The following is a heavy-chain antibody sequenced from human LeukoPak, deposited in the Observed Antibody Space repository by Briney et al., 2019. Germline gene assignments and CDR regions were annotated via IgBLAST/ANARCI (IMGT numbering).Heavy chain of an antibody. V-gene: IGHV4-61*09. CDR2: IYTSGGT. J-gene: IGHJ4*02. CDR1: GGSISSGNYY. Sequence: PSETLPLTCTVSGGSISSGNYYWSWIRQPAGKGLEWIGHIYTSGGTNYNPSLKSRVTISVDTSKNQFSLKLSSLTAADTAVYYCAREGYDSLWGQGTLVTVSS. CDR3: AREGYDSL. D-gene: IGHD3-3*01.